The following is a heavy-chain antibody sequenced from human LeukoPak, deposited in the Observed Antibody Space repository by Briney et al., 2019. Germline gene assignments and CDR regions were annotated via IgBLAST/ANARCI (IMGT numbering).Heavy chain of an antibody. V-gene: IGHV4-59*01. CDR3: ARDGYSGSYPLAFDT. CDR2: IYYSGST. J-gene: IGHJ3*02. D-gene: IGHD1-26*01. Sequence: SETLSLTCTVSGGSISSYCWSWIRQPPGKGLEWIGYIYYSGSTNYNPSLKSRVTISVDTSKNQFSLKLSSVTAADTAVYYCARDGYSGSYPLAFDTWGQGTMVTVSS. CDR1: GGSISSYC.